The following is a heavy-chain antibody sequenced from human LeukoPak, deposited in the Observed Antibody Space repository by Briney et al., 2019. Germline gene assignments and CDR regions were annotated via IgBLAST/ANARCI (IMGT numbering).Heavy chain of an antibody. CDR1: NDSFSNYY. CDR3: ARASMRRRDGYNRHYEIDH. D-gene: IGHD5-24*01. CDR2: VYYTDKT. J-gene: IGHJ1*01. Sequence: SETLSLTCTVSNDSFSNYYWTWIRQSPGKALEWIGYVYYTDKTHYNPSLKSRVFISADTSQNQFSLRLSSVTAADTAVYYCARASMRRRDGYNRHYEIDHWGQGDLVTVSS. V-gene: IGHV4-59*01.